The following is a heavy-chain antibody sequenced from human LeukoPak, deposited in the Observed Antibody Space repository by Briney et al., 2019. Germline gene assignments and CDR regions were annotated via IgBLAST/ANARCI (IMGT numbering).Heavy chain of an antibody. CDR3: TKTGWRGGGTFNEFDP. V-gene: IGHV4-30-4*01. CDR1: GGSISIGDYK. CDR2: IYSNGCT. Sequence: PSETLSLTCTLSGGSISIGDYKWSWIRQSPGKGLEWIGYIYSNGCTYSNPSHKSRLTISIYTSRNQFSLKLSSVTAADTAVYYCTKTGWRGGGTFNEFDPWGQGTLVTVSS. J-gene: IGHJ5*01. D-gene: IGHD1-14*01.